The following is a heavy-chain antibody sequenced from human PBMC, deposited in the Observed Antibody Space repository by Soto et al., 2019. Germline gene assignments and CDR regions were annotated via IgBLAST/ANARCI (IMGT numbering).Heavy chain of an antibody. Sequence: SETLSLTCTVSGGSISSYYWSWIRQPPGKGLEWIGYIYYSGSTNYNPSLKSRVTISVDTSKNQFSLKLSSVTAADTAVYYCARDGGTMGGYYYYYGMDVWGQGTTVTVSS. V-gene: IGHV4-59*01. J-gene: IGHJ6*02. CDR3: ARDGGTMGGYYYYYGMDV. D-gene: IGHD2-15*01. CDR1: GGSISSYY. CDR2: IYYSGST.